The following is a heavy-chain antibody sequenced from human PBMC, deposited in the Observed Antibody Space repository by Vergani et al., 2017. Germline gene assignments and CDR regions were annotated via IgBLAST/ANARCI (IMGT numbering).Heavy chain of an antibody. CDR1: GGSINSHNYY. V-gene: IGHV4-39*01. J-gene: IGHJ5*02. CDR3: ARHSTVEWLVKLGGIDP. Sequence: QVQLQESGPGLVKPSQTLSLTCTVSGGSINSHNYYWGWIRQPPGKGLEWIASIYYSGSTYYNPSLKSRVTISVDTSKNQFSLKLSSVTAADTAVYFCARHSTVEWLVKLGGIDPWGQGILVTVSS. CDR2: IYYSGST. D-gene: IGHD6-19*01.